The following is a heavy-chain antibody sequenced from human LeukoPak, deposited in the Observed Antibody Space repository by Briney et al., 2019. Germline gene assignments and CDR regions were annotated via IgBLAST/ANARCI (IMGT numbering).Heavy chain of an antibody. V-gene: IGHV4-61*05. CDR2: IYYSGST. CDR3: AIGYYYDSSGYLPDY. D-gene: IGHD3-22*01. Sequence: PSETLSLTCTVSGDSMTSTSHFWDWVRQPPGKGLEWIGYIYYSGSTNYNPSLKSRVTISVDTSKNQFSLQLSSVTAADTAVYYCAIGYYYDSSGYLPDYWGQGTLVTVSS. J-gene: IGHJ4*02. CDR1: GDSMTSTSHF.